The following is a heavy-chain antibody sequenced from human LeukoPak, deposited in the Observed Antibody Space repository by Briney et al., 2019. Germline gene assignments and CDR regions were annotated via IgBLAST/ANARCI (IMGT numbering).Heavy chain of an antibody. V-gene: IGHV1-18*01. CDR1: GYTFTSYG. CDR3: ARDKYYYDSSGYVRFDY. CDR2: ISAYNGNT. D-gene: IGHD3-22*01. J-gene: IGHJ4*02. Sequence: ASVKVSCKASGYTFTSYGISWVRQAPGQGLEWMGWISAYNGNTNYAQKLQGRVTMTTDTSTSTAHMELRSLRSDDTAVYYCARDKYYYDSSGYVRFDYWGQGTLVTVSS.